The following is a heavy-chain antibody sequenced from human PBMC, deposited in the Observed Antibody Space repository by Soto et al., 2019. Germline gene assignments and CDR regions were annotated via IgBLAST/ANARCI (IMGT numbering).Heavy chain of an antibody. V-gene: IGHV1-46*01. Sequence: ASVKVSCKASGYTFTSYYMHWVRQAPGQGLEWMGIINPSGGSTSYAQKFQGRVTMTRDTSTSTVYMELSSLRSEDTAVYYCARDYYDSSGYPARRYYFDYWGQGTPVTVSS. CDR3: ARDYYDSSGYPARRYYFDY. CDR1: GYTFTSYY. D-gene: IGHD3-22*01. CDR2: INPSGGST. J-gene: IGHJ4*02.